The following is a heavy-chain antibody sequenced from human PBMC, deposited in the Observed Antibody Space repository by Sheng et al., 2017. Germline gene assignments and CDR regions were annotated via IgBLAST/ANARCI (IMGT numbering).Heavy chain of an antibody. V-gene: IGHV4-34*01. Sequence: QVQLQQWGAGLLKPSETLSLTCAVYGGSFSGYYWSWIRQPPGKGLEWIGEINHSGSTNYNPSLKSRVTISVDTSKNQFSLKLSSVTAADTAVYYCARGRWLRVDYWGQGTLVTVSS. CDR2: INHSGST. J-gene: IGHJ4*02. CDR3: ARGRWLRVDY. D-gene: IGHD5-12*01. CDR1: GGSFSGYY.